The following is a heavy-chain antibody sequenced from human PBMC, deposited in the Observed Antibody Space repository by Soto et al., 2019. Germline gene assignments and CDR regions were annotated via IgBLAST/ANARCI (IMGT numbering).Heavy chain of an antibody. Sequence: SETLSLTCTVSGGSISSSSYYWGWIRQPPGKGLEWIGSIDYSGTTYYNPSLKSRVTISVDRSKTQFSLRLSSVTAADTAVYYCARHRHSLPSGSYRRAFDISGQGTTGTVS. V-gene: IGHV4-39*01. J-gene: IGHJ3*02. CDR2: IDYSGTT. CDR1: GGSISSSSYY. CDR3: ARHRHSLPSGSYRRAFDI. D-gene: IGHD6-19*01.